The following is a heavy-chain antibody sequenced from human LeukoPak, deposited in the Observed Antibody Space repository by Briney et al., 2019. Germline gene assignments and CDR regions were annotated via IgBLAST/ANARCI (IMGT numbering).Heavy chain of an antibody. CDR3: AKDGVATNDWQPDY. CDR1: GFTFSSYA. V-gene: IGHV3-23*01. J-gene: IGHJ4*02. CDR2: IGSGGGST. Sequence: GGSLRLSCAASGFTFSSYAMTWVRQAPGRGLQWVSGIGSGGGSTYYADSVKGRFTISRDNSKNTLYLQMNSLRAEDTAVYYCAKDGVATNDWQPDYWGRGTLVTVSS. D-gene: IGHD5-24*01.